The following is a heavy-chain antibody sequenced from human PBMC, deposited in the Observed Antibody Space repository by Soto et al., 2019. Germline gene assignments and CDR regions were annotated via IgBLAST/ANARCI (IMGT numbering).Heavy chain of an antibody. Sequence: GGSLRLSWAASGFIVSSYAMHWVRQAPGTGLEWVAVISYDGTKTYYADSVKGRFTISRDNSKNTVYLQMNSLRDEDTAVYYCARGDYYDSSGPFSDAFDIWGQETMGTVSS. J-gene: IGHJ3*02. D-gene: IGHD3-22*01. CDR1: GFIVSSYA. V-gene: IGHV3-30*04. CDR2: ISYDGTKT. CDR3: ARGDYYDSSGPFSDAFDI.